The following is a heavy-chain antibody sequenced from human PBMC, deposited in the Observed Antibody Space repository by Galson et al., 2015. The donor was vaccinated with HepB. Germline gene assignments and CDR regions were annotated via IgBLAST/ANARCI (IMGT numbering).Heavy chain of an antibody. CDR3: AKDEDFLSGSHDAFDM. V-gene: IGHV3-23*01. CDR2: ISVSGGNT. Sequence: SLRLSCAASGFIFSGYAMSWVRQAPGKGLEWVSVISVSGGNTYYANSVMGRFTISRDNSKNTLYLQMNGLRAEDTAVYYCAKDEDFLSGSHDAFDMWGQGTMVTVSS. J-gene: IGHJ3*02. D-gene: IGHD3-3*01. CDR1: GFIFSGYA.